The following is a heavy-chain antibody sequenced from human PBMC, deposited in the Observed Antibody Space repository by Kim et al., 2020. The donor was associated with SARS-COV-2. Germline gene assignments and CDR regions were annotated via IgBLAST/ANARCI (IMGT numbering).Heavy chain of an antibody. D-gene: IGHD4-17*01. CDR3: ARHLGWGYGDEPDAFDI. CDR2: IDPSDSYT. V-gene: IGHV5-10-1*01. J-gene: IGHJ3*02. Sequence: GESLKISCKGSGYNFSTYWITWVRQMPGKGLKWMGRIDPSDSYTNYSPSFQGHVTISADKSITTAYLQWSSLKASDTAMYYCARHLGWGYGDEPDAFDIWGLGTMVTVSS. CDR1: GYNFSTYW.